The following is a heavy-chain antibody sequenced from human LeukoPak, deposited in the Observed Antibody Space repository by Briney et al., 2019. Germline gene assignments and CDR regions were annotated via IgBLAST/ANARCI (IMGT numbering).Heavy chain of an antibody. V-gene: IGHV1-69*05. CDR2: IIPIFGTA. Sequence: ASVKVSCKASGGTFSSYAISWVRQAPGRGLEWVGRIIPIFGTADYAQKFQGRVTITTDESTSTAYMELSSLRSEDTAVYYCARSHSYGYYYYYYYMDVWGKGTTVTVSS. D-gene: IGHD5-18*01. CDR3: ARSHSYGYYYYYYYMDV. J-gene: IGHJ6*03. CDR1: GGTFSSYA.